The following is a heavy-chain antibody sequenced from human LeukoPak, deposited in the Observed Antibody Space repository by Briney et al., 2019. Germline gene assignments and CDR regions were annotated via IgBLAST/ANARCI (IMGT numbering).Heavy chain of an antibody. Sequence: GESLKISCKGSGYSINNYWIGWVRQMPGKGLEWMGIIYPADSDIRYSPSFQGQVTISADKSISTAYLQWSSLKASDTAIYYCARQEYCSGGSCYTWFDPWGQGTLVTFSS. CDR3: ARQEYCSGGSCYTWFDP. CDR2: IYPADSDI. D-gene: IGHD2-15*01. CDR1: GYSINNYW. V-gene: IGHV5-51*01. J-gene: IGHJ5*02.